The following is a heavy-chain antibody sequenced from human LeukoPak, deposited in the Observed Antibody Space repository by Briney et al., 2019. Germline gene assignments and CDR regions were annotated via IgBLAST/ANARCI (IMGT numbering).Heavy chain of an antibody. Sequence: GGSLRLSCAASGFIFSSYSMNRVRQAPGKGLEWVSSIRSSSSYIYYADSVKGRFTISRDNSKNTLYLQMNSLRAEDTAVYYCAKDFQPFDYWGQGTLVTVSS. CDR3: AKDFQPFDY. CDR2: IRSSSSYI. CDR1: GFIFSSYS. D-gene: IGHD2/OR15-2a*01. V-gene: IGHV3-21*04. J-gene: IGHJ4*02.